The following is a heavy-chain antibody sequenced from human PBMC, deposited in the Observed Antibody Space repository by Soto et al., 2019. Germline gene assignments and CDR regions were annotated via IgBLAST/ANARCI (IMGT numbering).Heavy chain of an antibody. D-gene: IGHD6-19*01. V-gene: IGHV3-53*01. J-gene: IGHJ4*02. CDR2: IYGGGTT. Sequence: EVQLVESGGGLIQPGGSLRLSCAASGVAVSSKYMTWVRQAPGKVMEWVSVIYGGGTTYYADSLKGRFTISRDTSKNTLYLQINSLRDDETAVYYCVQTTGWPGFDFWGQGTLVTVSS. CDR1: GVAVSSKY. CDR3: VQTTGWPGFDF.